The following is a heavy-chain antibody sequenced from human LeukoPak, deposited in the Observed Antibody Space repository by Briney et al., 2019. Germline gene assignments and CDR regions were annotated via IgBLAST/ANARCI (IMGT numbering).Heavy chain of an antibody. CDR2: INTNTGNS. V-gene: IGHV7-4-1*02. CDR1: GYTFTSYA. D-gene: IGHD1-1*01. Sequence: GASVKVSCKASGYTFTSYAMNWVRQAPGQGLEWMGWINTNTGNSTYAQGFTGRFVFSLDTSVSTAYLQISSLKAEDTAVYYCARDKLSGTPAGDFDYWGQGTLVTVSS. CDR3: ARDKLSGTPAGDFDY. J-gene: IGHJ4*02.